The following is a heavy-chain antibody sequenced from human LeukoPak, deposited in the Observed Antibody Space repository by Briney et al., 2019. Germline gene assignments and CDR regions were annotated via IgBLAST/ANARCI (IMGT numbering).Heavy chain of an antibody. V-gene: IGHV4-4*07. J-gene: IGHJ6*02. CDR2: IYISGST. Sequence: PSGTLSLTCTVSGGSISSYYWSWIRQPAGKGLEWIGRIYISGSTNSNPSLKSRVTMSVDTSKNQFSLRLSSVTAADTAVYYCTRDQWDGMDVWGQGTTVTVSS. D-gene: IGHD2-8*01. CDR1: GGSISSYY. CDR3: TRDQWDGMDV.